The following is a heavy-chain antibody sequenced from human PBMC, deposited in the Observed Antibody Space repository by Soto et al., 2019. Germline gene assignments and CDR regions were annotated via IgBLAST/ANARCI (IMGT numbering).Heavy chain of an antibody. J-gene: IGHJ5*02. Sequence: PSETLSLTCTVSGGSISSYYWSWIRQPPGKGLEWIGYIYYSGSTNYNPSLKSRVTISVDTSKNQFSLKLSSVTAADTAVYYCARVDNPTTVTTFTYWNWFDPWGQGTLVTVSS. CDR2: IYYSGST. V-gene: IGHV4-59*01. CDR3: ARVDNPTTVTTFTYWNWFDP. CDR1: GGSISSYY. D-gene: IGHD4-17*01.